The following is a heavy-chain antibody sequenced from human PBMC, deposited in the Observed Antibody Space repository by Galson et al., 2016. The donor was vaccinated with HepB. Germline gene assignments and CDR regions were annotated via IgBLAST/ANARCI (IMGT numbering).Heavy chain of an antibody. J-gene: IGHJ5*02. Sequence: SETLSLTCTVSGVSVSRSNYYWSWIRQPPGKGLEWIGYMLHSGNTNYNPSLKSRVTMSVDTSKNPFSLNLGSLTAADTALDYCAGGGYASGWYPPFNWLDPWGQGILVTVSS. CDR3: AGGGYASGWYPPFNWLDP. CDR1: GVSVSRSNYY. CDR2: MLHSGNT. D-gene: IGHD6-19*01. V-gene: IGHV4-61*01.